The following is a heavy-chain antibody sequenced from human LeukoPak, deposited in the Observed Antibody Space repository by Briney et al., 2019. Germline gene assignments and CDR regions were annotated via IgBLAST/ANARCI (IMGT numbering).Heavy chain of an antibody. V-gene: IGHV3-7*01. CDR2: IKEDGSDK. D-gene: IGHD6-6*01. Sequence: GGSLRLSCTASGFTFRNYWMSWVRQAPGEGLECVAYIKEDGSDKNYVDSVKGRFTISRDNAKSSLYLQMNSLRVEDTAVYYCVRGTRSNSFWGQGTQVTVSS. J-gene: IGHJ4*02. CDR1: GFTFRNYW. CDR3: VRGTRSNSF.